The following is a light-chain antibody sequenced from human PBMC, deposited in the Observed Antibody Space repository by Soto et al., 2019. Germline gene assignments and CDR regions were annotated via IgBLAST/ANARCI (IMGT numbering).Light chain of an antibody. CDR3: QQYDNIPIT. J-gene: IGKJ3*01. V-gene: IGKV1-33*01. CDR1: QDINTY. CDR2: GTS. Sequence: DIHMTQSPSSLSASVGDRVTITCQASQDINTYLNWFQQKPGKAPRLPIYGTSNLETGVPSRFSGSGSGTDFTFTISSLRSEDIATYYCQQYDNIPITFGPGTKVDIK.